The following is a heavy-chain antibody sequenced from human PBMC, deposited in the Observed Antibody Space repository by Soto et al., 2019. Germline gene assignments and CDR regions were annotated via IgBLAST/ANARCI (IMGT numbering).Heavy chain of an antibody. Sequence: PSETLSLTCAVYGGSFSGYYWSWIRQPPGKGLEWIGEINHSGSTNYNPSLKSRVTISVDTSKNQFSLKLSSVTAADTAVYYCARVYYYAKLDYWGQGTLVTVSS. V-gene: IGHV4-34*01. J-gene: IGHJ4*02. CDR3: ARVYYYAKLDY. CDR2: INHSGST. CDR1: GGSFSGYY. D-gene: IGHD3-10*01.